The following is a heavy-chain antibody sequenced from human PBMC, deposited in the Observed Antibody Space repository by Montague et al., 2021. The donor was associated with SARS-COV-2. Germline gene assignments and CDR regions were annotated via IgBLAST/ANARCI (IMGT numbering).Heavy chain of an antibody. Sequence: SETLSLTCTVAGGSISTSPYFWGWIRQPPGKGLGWIGSIYYSGSTYYNPSLKSRVAISIDTSENQFSLKLSTVTAADTAVYYCARGNRIAVDDTDFDYWGQGTLVTVSS. CDR3: ARGNRIAVDDTDFDY. J-gene: IGHJ4*02. CDR1: GGSISTSPYF. CDR2: IYYSGST. D-gene: IGHD6-19*01. V-gene: IGHV4-39*07.